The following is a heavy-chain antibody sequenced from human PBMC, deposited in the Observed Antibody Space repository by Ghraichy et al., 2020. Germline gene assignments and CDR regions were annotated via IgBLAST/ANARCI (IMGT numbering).Heavy chain of an antibody. CDR3: ARETVAVRLRDYYGMTS. Sequence: SETLSLTCTVSGGSISSGGYYWSWIRQPPGKGLEWIGYIYYSGSTYYNPSLKSRVTISVDTSKNQFSLKLSSVTAADTAVYYCARETVAVRLRDYYGMTSGAKGPRSPSP. CDR1: GGSISSGGYY. D-gene: IGHD6-19*01. V-gene: IGHV4-31*03. J-gene: IGHJ6*02. CDR2: IYYSGST.